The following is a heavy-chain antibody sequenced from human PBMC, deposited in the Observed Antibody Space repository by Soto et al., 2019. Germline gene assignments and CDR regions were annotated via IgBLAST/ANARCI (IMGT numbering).Heavy chain of an antibody. Sequence: PGGSLRLSCAASGFTFSSYEMNWVRQAPGKGLEWVSYISSSGSTIYYADSVKGRFTISRDNAKNSLYLQMNSLRAEDTAVYYCARGHGGVLWFGELLPYYYYGMDVWGQGTTVTVSS. CDR3: ARGHGGVLWFGELLPYYYYGMDV. CDR1: GFTFSSYE. V-gene: IGHV3-48*03. J-gene: IGHJ6*02. CDR2: ISSSGSTI. D-gene: IGHD3-10*01.